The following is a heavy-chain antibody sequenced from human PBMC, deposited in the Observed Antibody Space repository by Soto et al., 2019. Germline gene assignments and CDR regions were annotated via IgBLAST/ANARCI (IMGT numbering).Heavy chain of an antibody. CDR3: VSGLGSRIDD. Sequence: QVQLVQSGAEVKKPGSSVRVSCKASGTIFSSYTISWVRQAPGQGLEWMGRIIPILGETNSAQKFQGRVTLTSDKTTNTSYMELNSPRLEDTLLYSCVSGLGSRIDDWGQGTTVSFSS. CDR2: IIPILGET. CDR1: GTIFSSYT. V-gene: IGHV1-69*02. D-gene: IGHD3-10*01. J-gene: IGHJ6*02.